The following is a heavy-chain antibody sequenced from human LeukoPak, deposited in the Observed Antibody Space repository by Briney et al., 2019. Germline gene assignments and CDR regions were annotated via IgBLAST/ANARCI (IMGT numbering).Heavy chain of an antibody. CDR2: TSSSSSYI. D-gene: IGHD6-19*01. J-gene: IGHJ3*02. Sequence: GGSLRLSCAASGFTFSSYSMNWVRQAPGKGLEWVSSTSSSSSYIYYADSVKGRFTISRDNAKNSLYLQMNSLRAEDTAVYYCARDASYSSGSAFDIWGQGTMVTVSS. CDR3: ARDASYSSGSAFDI. CDR1: GFTFSSYS. V-gene: IGHV3-21*01.